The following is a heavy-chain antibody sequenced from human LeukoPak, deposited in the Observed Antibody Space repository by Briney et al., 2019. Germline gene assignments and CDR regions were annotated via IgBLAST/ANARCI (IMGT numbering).Heavy chain of an antibody. J-gene: IGHJ4*02. D-gene: IGHD3-22*01. CDR1: GFTFDDYG. CDR2: INWNGGST. V-gene: IGHV3-20*04. Sequence: GGSLRLSCAASGFTFDDYGMSWVRQAPGKGLEWVSGINWNGGSTGYADSVKGRFTISRDNARNSLYLQMNSLRAEDTALYYRAKYYDSSGYYYFDYWGQGTLVTVSS. CDR3: AKYYDSSGYYYFDY.